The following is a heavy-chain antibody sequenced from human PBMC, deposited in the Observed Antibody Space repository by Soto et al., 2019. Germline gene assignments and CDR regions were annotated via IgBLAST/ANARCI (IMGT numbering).Heavy chain of an antibody. J-gene: IGHJ6*02. CDR3: ASHELLAPEPHGMDV. CDR2: INAGNGNT. CDR1: GYTFIRYA. Sequence: ASVKVSCKASGYTFIRYAMNWVRQAPGQRLEWMGWINAGNGNTKYSQKFQGRVTITRDTSARTAYMELSSLRSEDPAVYYCASHELLAPEPHGMDVWGQGITVTVS. D-gene: IGHD2-2*01. V-gene: IGHV1-3*01.